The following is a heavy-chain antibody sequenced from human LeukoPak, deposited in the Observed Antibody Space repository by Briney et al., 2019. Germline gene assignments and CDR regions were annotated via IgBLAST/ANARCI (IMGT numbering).Heavy chain of an antibody. V-gene: IGHV4-59*01. CDR3: ARGGWNKFDY. J-gene: IGHJ4*02. Sequence: SSETLSLTCTVSGGSISSYYWSWIRQPPGKGLEWIGFIFYSGTTNYNPSLKSRVTISVDTSKNQFSLKLSSVTAADTAVYYCARGGWNKFDYWGQGTLVTVSS. CDR2: IFYSGTT. D-gene: IGHD3-22*01. CDR1: GGSISSYY.